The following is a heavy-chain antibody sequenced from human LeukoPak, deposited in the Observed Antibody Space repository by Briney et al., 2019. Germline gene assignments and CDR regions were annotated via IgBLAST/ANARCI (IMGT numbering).Heavy chain of an antibody. V-gene: IGHV4-61*02. CDR1: GGSISSGSYY. J-gene: IGHJ4*02. CDR2: IYTSGST. D-gene: IGHD3-22*01. Sequence: PSETLSLTCTVSGGSISSGSYYWSWIRQPAGKGLEWIGRIYTSGSTNYNPSLKSRVTISVDTSKNQFSLKLSSVTAADTAVYYCARGVYYYDSMGDYWGQGTLVTVSS. CDR3: ARGVYYYDSMGDY.